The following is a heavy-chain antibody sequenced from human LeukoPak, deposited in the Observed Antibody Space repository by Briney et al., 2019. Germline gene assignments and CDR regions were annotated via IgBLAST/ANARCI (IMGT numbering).Heavy chain of an antibody. J-gene: IGHJ4*02. CDR1: GGSFSGYY. CDR2: IYYSGST. V-gene: IGHV4-59*01. D-gene: IGHD6-13*01. CDR3: ARVRGSRQQGTFDY. Sequence: SETLSLTCAVYGGSFSGYYWSWIRQPPGKGLEWIGYIYYSGSTNYNPSLKSRVTISLDTSKNQFSLRLSSVAAADTAVYYCARVRGSRQQGTFDYWGQGTLVTVSS.